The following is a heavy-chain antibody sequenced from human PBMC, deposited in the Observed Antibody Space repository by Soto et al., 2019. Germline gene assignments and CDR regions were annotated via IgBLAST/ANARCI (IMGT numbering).Heavy chain of an antibody. J-gene: IGHJ4*02. CDR3: TRGIGVYYYDSSGPTDY. D-gene: IGHD3-22*01. CDR1: GFTFSGSA. V-gene: IGHV3-73*02. CDR2: IRSKANSYET. Sequence: EVQLVESGGGLVQPGGSLKLSCAASGFTFSGSAMHWVRQASGKGLEWVGRIRSKANSYETAYAASVKGRFTISKDDSKNTAYLQMNSLKTEDTAVYYCTRGIGVYYYDSSGPTDYWGQGTLVTVSS.